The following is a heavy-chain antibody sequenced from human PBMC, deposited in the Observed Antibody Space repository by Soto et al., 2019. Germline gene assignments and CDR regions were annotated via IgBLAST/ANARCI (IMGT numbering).Heavy chain of an antibody. CDR3: ARLGGYYQSLAP. V-gene: IGHV4-59*08. CDR1: GASISGYH. Sequence: PSETLSLTCTVSGASISGYHWIWIRQFPGKGLECLGYISYSGATNYNPSLKSRVTMSIDTSKNQFSLQLNSVTAADTAVYYCARLGGYYQSLAPWVQGILVTVS. J-gene: IGHJ5*02. CDR2: ISYSGAT. D-gene: IGHD3-22*01.